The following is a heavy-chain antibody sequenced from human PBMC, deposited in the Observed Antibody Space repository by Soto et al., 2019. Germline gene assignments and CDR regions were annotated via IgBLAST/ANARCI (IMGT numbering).Heavy chain of an antibody. CDR2: IYWDDDK. CDR3: ANGVLRPVFGLFTPTASYFAS. V-gene: IGHV2-5*02. CDR1: GFSLTTSGVG. D-gene: IGHD3-3*01. J-gene: IGHJ5*01. Sequence: QITLNESGPTQVKPRQTLTLTCTFSGFSLTTSGVGVGWIRQSPGKAPEWLALIYWDDDKRYSPSLKSRLTNPKATSKTRVVLTLADLAPADTATFYCANGVLRPVFGLFTPTASYFASWARGPPVAASS.